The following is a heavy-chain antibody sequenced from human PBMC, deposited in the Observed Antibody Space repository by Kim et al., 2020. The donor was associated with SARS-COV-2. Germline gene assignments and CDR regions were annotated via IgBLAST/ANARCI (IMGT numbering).Heavy chain of an antibody. J-gene: IGHJ4*02. CDR1: GVSIDDYY. CDR2: VYSSVIN. V-gene: IGHV4-4*07. D-gene: IGHD5-12*01. Sequence: SETLSLTCTVSGVSIDDYYWAWIRQSAGKCLEWVGCVYSSVINNYNPSLRSRVTMSMDTSNNQFSLKLISVTAADTAMYYCERDLFHSSYDLWGQGTLV. CDR3: ERDLFHSSYDL.